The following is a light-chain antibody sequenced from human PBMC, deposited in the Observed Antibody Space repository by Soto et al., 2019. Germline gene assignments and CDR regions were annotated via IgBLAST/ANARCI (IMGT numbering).Light chain of an antibody. Sequence: QAVVTQPPSASGTPGQRVTISCSGSSSNIGSNYVYWYQQLPGTVPQLLIYRNNERPSGVPDRFSGSKSGTSASLAITGLRSEDEADYYCPAWDDSLSGVVFGGGTKVTVL. CDR2: RNN. CDR3: PAWDDSLSGVV. V-gene: IGLV1-47*01. CDR1: SSNIGSNY. J-gene: IGLJ2*01.